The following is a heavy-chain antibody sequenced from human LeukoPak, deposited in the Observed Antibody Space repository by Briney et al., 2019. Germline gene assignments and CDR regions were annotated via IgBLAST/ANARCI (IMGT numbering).Heavy chain of an antibody. CDR3: ARVGLVGWFGEYYDY. CDR1: GGSISSSSYY. J-gene: IGHJ4*02. Sequence: PSETLSLTCTVSGGSISSSSYYWGWIRQPPGKGLEWIGSIYYSGSTYYNPSLKSRVTISVDTSKNQFSLKLSSVTAADTAVYYCARVGLVGWFGEYYDYWGQGTLVTVSS. V-gene: IGHV4-39*07. CDR2: IYYSGST. D-gene: IGHD3-10*01.